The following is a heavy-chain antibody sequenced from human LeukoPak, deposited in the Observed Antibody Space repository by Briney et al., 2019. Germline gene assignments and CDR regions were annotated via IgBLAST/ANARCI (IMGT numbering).Heavy chain of an antibody. CDR1: GYSFTTYW. J-gene: IGHJ3*02. Sequence: GESLKIFCKGSGYSFTTYWISWVRQQPGKGLEWMGMIDPSDSYTNYSPSFQGHVIISADKSISTSYLQWSSLQASDTAMYYCARRLATVRSPFDIWGQGTMVTVSS. CDR3: ARRLATVRSPFDI. V-gene: IGHV5-10-1*01. CDR2: IDPSDSYT. D-gene: IGHD3-16*01.